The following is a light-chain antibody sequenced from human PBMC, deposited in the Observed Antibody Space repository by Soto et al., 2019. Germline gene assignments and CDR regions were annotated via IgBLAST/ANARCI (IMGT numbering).Light chain of an antibody. Sequence: EIVLTQSPGTLSLSPGERATLSCRASQSVSSTYLAWYQQNPGQAPRLLIYGASSRATGIPDRFSGSGSGTDFTLTISRLEPEDFAVYFCQQYDSSSYTFGEGTKVEIK. J-gene: IGKJ4*01. CDR3: QQYDSSSYT. CDR2: GAS. CDR1: QSVSSTY. V-gene: IGKV3-20*01.